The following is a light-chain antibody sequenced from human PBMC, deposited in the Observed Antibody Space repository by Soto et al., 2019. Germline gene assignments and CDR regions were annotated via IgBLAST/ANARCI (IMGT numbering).Light chain of an antibody. CDR2: SAS. J-gene: IGKJ1*01. CDR1: QSVSSY. V-gene: IGKV3-15*01. Sequence: EIVLTQSPATLSLSPGERATLSCRASQSVSSYLAWYQQKPGQAPRLLIHSASTRAAGIPARFSGSGSGTEFTLTISSLQSEDSAVYYCQQYKNWPWTFGQGTKVDIK. CDR3: QQYKNWPWT.